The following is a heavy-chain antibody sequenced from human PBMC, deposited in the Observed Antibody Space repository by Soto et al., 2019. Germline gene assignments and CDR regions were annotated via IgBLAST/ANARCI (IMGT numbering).Heavy chain of an antibody. CDR1: GFTFSTFD. CDR3: ARDVGEMATVY. V-gene: IGHV3-21*01. D-gene: IGHD4-4*01. Sequence: PGGSLRLSCAASGFTFSTFDMTWVRQAPGKGLEWVSSISSSSSYIYYADSVKGRFTISRDNAKNSLYLQMNSLRAEDTAVYYCARDVGEMATVYWGQGTLVTVPQ. CDR2: ISSSSSYI. J-gene: IGHJ4*02.